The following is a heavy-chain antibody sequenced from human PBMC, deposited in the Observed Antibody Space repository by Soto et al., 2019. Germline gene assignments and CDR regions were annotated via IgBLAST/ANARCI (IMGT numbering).Heavy chain of an antibody. D-gene: IGHD2-21*01. J-gene: IGHJ3*02. CDR3: ARGMVVVATTPREDACDI. CDR2: IIPLFGTT. Sequence: SVKGSCKASGDTFSTYGITWVRQAPGQGLEWMGGIIPLFGTTNYAPRLQGRVTSTADESTSTVYMELTSLTSGDTATYYCARGMVVVATTPREDACDIGG. CDR1: GDTFSTYG. V-gene: IGHV1-69*13.